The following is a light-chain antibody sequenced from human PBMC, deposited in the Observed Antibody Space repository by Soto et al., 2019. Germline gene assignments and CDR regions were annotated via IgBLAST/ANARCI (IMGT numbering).Light chain of an antibody. Sequence: SYELTQSPSVSVAPGQTVSITCGGSSIGSQSVHWYQQKPVQAPVLVVYDDSDRRSGIPERFSGSNSGNTATLTITRVEAGDEADYHCQVWDTRSKPYVFGGGTKLTVL. CDR1: SIGSQS. CDR2: DDS. CDR3: QVWDTRSKPYV. J-gene: IGLJ1*01. V-gene: IGLV3-21*02.